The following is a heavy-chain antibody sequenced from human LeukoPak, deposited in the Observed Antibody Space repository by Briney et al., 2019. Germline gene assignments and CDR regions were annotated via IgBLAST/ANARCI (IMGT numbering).Heavy chain of an antibody. J-gene: IGHJ4*02. CDR3: VSPAGAFRSQYYFDS. V-gene: IGHV3-64D*06. CDR1: GFIFNNYA. CDR2: ISSDGGTT. D-gene: IGHD2-21*01. Sequence: VQPGGSLRLSCSASGFIFNNYALQWVRQAAGKGLDYISAISSDGGTTYYADSVKGRFTISRDNSKNTLYLQLSSLRTEDTAVYYCVSPAGAFRSQYYFDSWGQGTLVTVSS.